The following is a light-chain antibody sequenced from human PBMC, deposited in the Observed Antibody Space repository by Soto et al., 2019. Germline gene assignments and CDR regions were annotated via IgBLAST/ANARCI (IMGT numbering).Light chain of an antibody. CDR1: QGISSF. J-gene: IGKJ4*01. V-gene: IGKV1-9*01. CDR2: GAS. Sequence: DIQLTQSPSFLSASVGDRVTITCRASQGISSFLAWYQQKPGKAPKLLIYGASTLQSGVPSRFSGSGSGTEFTLTISSLRPEDFATYYCQHLYNYPLTFGGGTKVEIK. CDR3: QHLYNYPLT.